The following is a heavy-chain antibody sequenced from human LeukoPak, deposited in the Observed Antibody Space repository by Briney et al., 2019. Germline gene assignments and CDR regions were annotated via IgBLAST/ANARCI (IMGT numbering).Heavy chain of an antibody. CDR3: AKSLFVVVPAARPPFDY. CDR2: ISYDGSNK. CDR1: AFTLSSYG. Sequence: GGCLRLSCAASAFTLSSYGMHWVSHAPGKGLEWVAVISYDGSNKYYADSVKGRFTISRDNSKNTLYLQMNSLRAEDTAVYYCAKSLFVVVPAARPPFDYWGQGTLVTVSS. D-gene: IGHD2-2*01. V-gene: IGHV3-30*18. J-gene: IGHJ4*02.